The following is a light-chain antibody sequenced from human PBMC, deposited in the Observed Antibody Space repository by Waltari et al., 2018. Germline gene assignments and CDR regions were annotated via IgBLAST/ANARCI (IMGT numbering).Light chain of an antibody. CDR3: QVWDSSTAHVV. CDR2: QHT. V-gene: IGLV3-1*01. CDR1: TLGATY. J-gene: IGLJ2*01. Sequence: SYELTQPPSVSVSPGQTATTPCSGETLGATYACWYQQRPGQSPVLVIFQHTKRPSGIPERFSGSNSGNTATLTISGTQAMDEADYYCQVWDSSTAHVVFGGGTKLTVL.